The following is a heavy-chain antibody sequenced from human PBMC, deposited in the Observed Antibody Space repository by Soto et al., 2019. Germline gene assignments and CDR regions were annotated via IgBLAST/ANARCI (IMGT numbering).Heavy chain of an antibody. CDR2: ISGYNGQT. V-gene: IGHV1-18*01. CDR3: ARDGRKQLWVEGLNAMDV. Sequence: QVQLVQSGPEVKKPGASVKVSCKASAYTFTSYGISWVRQAPGQGLERMGWISGYNGQTNYAQKFRGRVTITTDASTSTAYMELRSLRYDDTATYYCARDGRKQLWVEGLNAMDVWGQGTTVTVSS. CDR1: AYTFTSYG. D-gene: IGHD5-18*01. J-gene: IGHJ6*02.